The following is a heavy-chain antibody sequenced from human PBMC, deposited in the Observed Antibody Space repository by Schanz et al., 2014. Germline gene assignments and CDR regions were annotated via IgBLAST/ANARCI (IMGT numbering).Heavy chain of an antibody. CDR1: GYTFTSYG. D-gene: IGHD6-19*01. V-gene: IGHV1-18*01. CDR2: ISAYNGNT. CDR3: ARGGYSSDCFDRDIAHFDY. Sequence: QVQLVQSGAEVKKPGASVKVSCKASGYTFTSYGINWVRQAPGQGLEWMGWISAYNGNTNYAQKLQGRVTMTTDTSTSTASMELRSLRSDDTAVYYCARGGYSSDCFDRDIAHFDYWGQGTLVTVSS. J-gene: IGHJ4*02.